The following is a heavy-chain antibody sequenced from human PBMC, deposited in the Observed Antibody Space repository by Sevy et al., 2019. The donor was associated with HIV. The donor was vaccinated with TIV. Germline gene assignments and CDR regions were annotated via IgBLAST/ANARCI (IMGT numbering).Heavy chain of an antibody. J-gene: IGHJ3*02. CDR1: GFTFSTYT. V-gene: IGHV3-21*01. CDR3: ARPYGSGSWEAFDI. CDR2: ISGGSNYI. Sequence: GGSLRLSCAASGFTFSTYTMNWVRQAPGKGLEWVSSISGGSNYIYYADSLKGRFTISRDNAKNSLYLQMNSLRAEDTALYYCARPYGSGSWEAFDIWGQGTMVTVSS. D-gene: IGHD3-10*01.